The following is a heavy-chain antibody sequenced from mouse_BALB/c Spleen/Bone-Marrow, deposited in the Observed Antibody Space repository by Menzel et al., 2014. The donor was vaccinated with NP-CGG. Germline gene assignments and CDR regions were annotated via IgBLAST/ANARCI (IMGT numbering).Heavy chain of an antibody. CDR2: IYPSGNYT. CDR1: GYTFTSYW. CDR3: TRTYEYFDY. D-gene: IGHD2-3*01. Sequence: QVQLQQSGAELVRPGASVKPSCKASGYTFTSYWINWVKQRPGQGLEWIGNIYPSGNYTNYNQKFKDKATLTVDKSSSTAYMQLSSPTSEDSAVCYCTRTYEYFDYWGQGTTLTVSS. V-gene: IGHV1-69*02. J-gene: IGHJ2*01.